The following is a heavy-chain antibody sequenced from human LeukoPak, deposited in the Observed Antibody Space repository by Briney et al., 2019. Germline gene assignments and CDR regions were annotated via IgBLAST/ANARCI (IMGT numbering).Heavy chain of an antibody. D-gene: IGHD6-19*01. Sequence: WMGWINPNSGGTNYAQKFQGRVTMTRDTSTSTAYMELSRLRSDDTAVYYCAAEYSRGWVDYWGQGTLVTVSS. J-gene: IGHJ4*02. CDR2: INPNSGGT. V-gene: IGHV1-2*02. CDR3: AAEYSRGWVDY.